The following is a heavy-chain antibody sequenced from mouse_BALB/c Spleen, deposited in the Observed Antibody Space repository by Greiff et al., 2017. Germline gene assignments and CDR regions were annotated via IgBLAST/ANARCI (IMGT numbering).Heavy chain of an antibody. V-gene: IGHV1-4*02. CDR2: INPSSGYT. D-gene: IGHD1-1*01. J-gene: IGHJ2*01. Sequence: VQLQQSGAELARPGASVKLSCKASGYTFTSYTMHWVKQRPGQGLEWIGYINPSSGYTEYNQKFKDKTTLTAGKSSSTAYMQLSSQTSEDSAVYYCARIAPIYCYGSSYVCFDDWGQGTTLTVSS. CDR1: GYTFTSYT. CDR3: ARIAPIYCYGSSYVCFDD.